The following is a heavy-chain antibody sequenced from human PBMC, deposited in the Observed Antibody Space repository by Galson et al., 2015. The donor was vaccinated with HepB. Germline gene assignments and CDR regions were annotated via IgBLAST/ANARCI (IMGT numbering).Heavy chain of an antibody. CDR3: GRGAEGWFDP. CDR1: GYSFPSYW. J-gene: IGHJ5*02. CDR2: IDPSDSYT. D-gene: IGHD1-14*01. V-gene: IGHV5-10-1*01. Sequence: QYGAEVTKLGESLRTTCKGSGYSFPSYWISRVRQMPGKGLEWMGRIDPSDSYTNYNPSFQGHVTISADKSISTAYLQWSSLKASDTAMYYCGRGAEGWFDPWGQGTLVTVSS.